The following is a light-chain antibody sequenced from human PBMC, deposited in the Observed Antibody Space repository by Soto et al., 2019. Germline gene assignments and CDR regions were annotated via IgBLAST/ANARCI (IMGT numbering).Light chain of an antibody. CDR2: EVS. V-gene: IGLV2-8*01. CDR1: SSDVGAYTY. CDR3: SSYAGSHNLGVV. J-gene: IGLJ1*01. Sequence: QSALTQPPSASGSPGQSVTISCTGTSSDVGAYTYVSWYQQHPGKAPKLMISEVSKRPSGVPDRFSGSKSGNTASLTVSGLQAEDEADYYCSSYAGSHNLGVVFGTGTKVTVL.